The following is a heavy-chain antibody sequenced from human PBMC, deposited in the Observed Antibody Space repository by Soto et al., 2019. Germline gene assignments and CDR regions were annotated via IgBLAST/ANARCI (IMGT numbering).Heavy chain of an antibody. CDR1: GDTCSNYG. J-gene: IGHJ5*02. V-gene: IGHV1-18*01. Sequence: AAVKVSYKTSGDTCSNYGSTWVRQAPGQPLEWLGWISLYSDGTNYAQKFQGRVSMTTDTSTTTAYIELRSLRSDDTAVYYCARVVPGAEAWFGPWGQGTLVTVSS. D-gene: IGHD2-2*01. CDR2: ISLYSDGT. CDR3: ARVVPGAEAWFGP.